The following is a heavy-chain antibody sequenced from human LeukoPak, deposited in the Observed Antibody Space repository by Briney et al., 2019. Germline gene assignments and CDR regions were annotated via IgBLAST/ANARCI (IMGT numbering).Heavy chain of an antibody. J-gene: IGHJ4*02. D-gene: IGHD6-19*01. V-gene: IGHV4-30-4*01. Sequence: SETLSLTCTVSGGSISSGDYYWSWIRQPPGKGLEWIGYIYYSGSTYYNPSLKSRVTISVDTSKNQFSLKLSSVTAADTAVYYCARFGYSSGWLEYWGQGTLVTVSS. CDR1: GGSISSGDYY. CDR3: ARFGYSSGWLEY. CDR2: IYYSGST.